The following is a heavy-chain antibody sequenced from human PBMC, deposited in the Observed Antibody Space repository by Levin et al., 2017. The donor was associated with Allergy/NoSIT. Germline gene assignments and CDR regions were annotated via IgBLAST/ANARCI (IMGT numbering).Heavy chain of an antibody. CDR2: INHSGST. Sequence: SETLSLTCAVYGGSFSGYYWSWIRQPPGKGLEWIGEINHSGSTNYNPSLKSRVTISVDTSKNQFSLKLSSVTAADTAVYYCAYRLGSPGPDAFDIWGQGTMVTVSS. CDR3: AYRLGSPGPDAFDI. V-gene: IGHV4-34*01. J-gene: IGHJ3*02. CDR1: GGSFSGYY. D-gene: IGHD3-9*01.